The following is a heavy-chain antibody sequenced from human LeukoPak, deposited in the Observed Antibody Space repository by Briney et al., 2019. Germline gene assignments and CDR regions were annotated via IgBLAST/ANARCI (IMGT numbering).Heavy chain of an antibody. Sequence: GGSLRLSGAASGLTFDDYDMNWVRQAPGKGLEWVSGINWNGGSTGYADSVKGRFTISRDNAKNSLYLQMNSLRAEGTALYYCVRSSAAAAGAFDYWGQGTLVTVSS. V-gene: IGHV3-20*04. J-gene: IGHJ4*02. D-gene: IGHD6-13*01. CDR3: VRSSAAAAGAFDY. CDR1: GLTFDDYD. CDR2: INWNGGST.